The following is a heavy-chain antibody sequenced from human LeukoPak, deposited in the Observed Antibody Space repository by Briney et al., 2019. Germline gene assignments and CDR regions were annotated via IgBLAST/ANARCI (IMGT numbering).Heavy chain of an antibody. CDR3: ARGSPPTSFHDSSGYQNFDY. CDR2: INHSGST. J-gene: IGHJ4*02. V-gene: IGHV4-34*01. D-gene: IGHD3-22*01. CDR1: GGSFSGYY. Sequence: SSETLSLTCAVYGGSFSGYYWSWIRQPPGKGLEWIGEINHSGSTNYNPSLKSRVTISVDTSKNQFSLKLSSVTAADTAVYYCARGSPPTSFHDSSGYQNFDYWGQGTLVTVSS.